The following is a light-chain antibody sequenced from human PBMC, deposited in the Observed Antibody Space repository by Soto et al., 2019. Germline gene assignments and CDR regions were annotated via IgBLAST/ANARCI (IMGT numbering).Light chain of an antibody. Sequence: QSALTQPRSVSGSPGQSVTISCSTHKYVSWYQQRPGKAPKVIIYDVDVRPSGVPGRFSGSKSGNTASLTITGLQPEDEADYYCCSYAGTSDAVFGGGTKLTVL. CDR1: THKY. CDR2: DVD. J-gene: IGLJ3*02. V-gene: IGLV2-11*01. CDR3: CSYAGTSDAV.